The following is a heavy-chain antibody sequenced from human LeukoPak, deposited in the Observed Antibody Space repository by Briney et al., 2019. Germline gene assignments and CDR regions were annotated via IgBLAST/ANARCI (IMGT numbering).Heavy chain of an antibody. V-gene: IGHV4-4*07. Sequence: SETLSLTCTVSGGSLSTYYWSWIRQPAGKGLEWIGRIFTSRSTNYNPSLRGRVTMSVDRSKNQFSLNLTSVTAADTAVYYCARGTRGFHFDYWGQGTLVTVSS. CDR1: GGSLSTYY. J-gene: IGHJ4*02. D-gene: IGHD2-8*01. CDR3: ARGTRGFHFDY. CDR2: IFTSRST.